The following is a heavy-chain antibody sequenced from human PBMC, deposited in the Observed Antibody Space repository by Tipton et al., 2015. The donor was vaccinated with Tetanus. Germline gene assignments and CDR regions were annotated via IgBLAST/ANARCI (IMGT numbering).Heavy chain of an antibody. CDR1: GFTFSSYW. J-gene: IGHJ3*01. V-gene: IGHV3-74*01. Sequence: SLRLSCAASGFTFSSYWMHWVRQAPGKGLVWVSRINSDGSSTSYADSVKGRFTISRDNAQNSLYLQINGLRAEDTALYYCARGRGSSWFYVWGQGTMVIVSS. CDR2: INSDGSST. CDR3: ARGRGSSWFYV. D-gene: IGHD6-13*01.